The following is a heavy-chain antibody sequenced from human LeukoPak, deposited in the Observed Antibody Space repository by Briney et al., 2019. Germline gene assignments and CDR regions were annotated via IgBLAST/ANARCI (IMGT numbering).Heavy chain of an antibody. V-gene: IGHV3-7*05. CDR2: INERGSEK. CDR3: VRDSDRRSDY. J-gene: IGHJ4*02. CDR1: GFILGSYW. Sequence: GRSLSLSCAASGFILGSYWMSWVRQSPGKGLEWVASINERGSEKTYVESVKVRFTISRDSAKNSLYLQMNSLSAEDTAVYYCVRDSDRRSDYWGQGTLVTVSS. D-gene: IGHD3-22*01.